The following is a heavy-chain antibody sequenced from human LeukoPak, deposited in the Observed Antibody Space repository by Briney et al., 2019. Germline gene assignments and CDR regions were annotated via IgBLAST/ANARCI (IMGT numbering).Heavy chain of an antibody. CDR3: AREVADYGGYYYYHYMDV. CDR2: IYTNGSN. CDR1: GGSISSYY. V-gene: IGHV4-4*07. J-gene: IGHJ6*03. D-gene: IGHD4-23*01. Sequence: SETLSLTCTVSGGSISSYYWSWIRQPAGKGLEWIGRIYTNGSNNYNPSLKSRVTMSVDTSKNQFSLKLSSVTAADTAMYYCAREVADYGGYYYYHYMDVWGKGTTVTISS.